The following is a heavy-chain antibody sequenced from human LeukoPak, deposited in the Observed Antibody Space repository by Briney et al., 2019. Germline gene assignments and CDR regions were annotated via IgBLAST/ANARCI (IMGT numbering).Heavy chain of an antibody. CDR3: ARMYDSSGYYYPFDY. J-gene: IGHJ4*02. CDR1: GGSITSYY. D-gene: IGHD3-22*01. CDR2: VSYSGST. V-gene: IGHV4-59*08. Sequence: SETLSLTCTVSGGSITSYYWSWIRQPPGKGLEWIGYVSYSGSTNYNPSLKSRVTISVDTSKNQFSLKLSSVTAADTAVYYCARMYDSSGYYYPFDYWGQGTLVTVSS.